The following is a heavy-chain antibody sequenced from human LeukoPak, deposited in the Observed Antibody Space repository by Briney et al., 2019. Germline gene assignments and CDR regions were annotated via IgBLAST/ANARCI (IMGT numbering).Heavy chain of an antibody. D-gene: IGHD3-10*01. Sequence: GRCLRLSCAASGFTFGYYAMSWVRLAPGKGLEWVSVISGSGGSTYYADSVKGRFTISRDNSRNTLYLQMNSLRAEDTAVYYCATRVWIGEFLFEYWGQGTLVTVSS. J-gene: IGHJ4*02. CDR3: ATRVWIGEFLFEY. CDR1: GFTFGYYA. V-gene: IGHV3-23*01. CDR2: ISGSGGST.